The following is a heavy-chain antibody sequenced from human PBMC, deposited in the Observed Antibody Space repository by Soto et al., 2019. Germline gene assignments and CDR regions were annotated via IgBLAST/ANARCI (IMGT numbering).Heavy chain of an antibody. CDR3: AKAAYCGGDCYSAPVSDY. D-gene: IGHD2-21*02. CDR1: GFTFSSYG. CDR2: ISYDGSNK. Sequence: HPGGSLRLSCAASGFTFSSYGMHWVRQAPGKGLEWVAVISYDGSNKYYADSVKGRFTISRDNSKNTLYLQMNSLRAEDTAVYYCAKAAYCGGDCYSAPVSDYWGQGTLVTVSS. V-gene: IGHV3-30*18. J-gene: IGHJ4*02.